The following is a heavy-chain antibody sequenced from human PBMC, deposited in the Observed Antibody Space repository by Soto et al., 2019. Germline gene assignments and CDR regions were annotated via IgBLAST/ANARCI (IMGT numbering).Heavy chain of an antibody. CDR2: ITASGSST. CDR1: GFTFSSYA. D-gene: IGHD1-26*01. V-gene: IGHV3-23*01. Sequence: GGSLRLSCAASGFTFSSYAMYWVRQAPGKGLEWVSTITASGSSTYDADSVKGRFTISRDNSRDTLYLQMNSLRAEDTAVYYCAKDGRLAGVTRSELDLDYWGQGTLVTV. J-gene: IGHJ4*02. CDR3: AKDGRLAGVTRSELDLDY.